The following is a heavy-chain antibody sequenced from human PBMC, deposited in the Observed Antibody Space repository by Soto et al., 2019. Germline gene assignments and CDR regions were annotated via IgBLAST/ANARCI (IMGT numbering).Heavy chain of an antibody. V-gene: IGHV3-49*04. CDR2: IRSKAYGGTT. D-gene: IGHD1-7*01. CDR1: GFTFGDYA. J-gene: IGHJ4*02. CDR3: TYQLYWNYWSYFDY. Sequence: EVQLVESGGGLVQPGRSLRLSCTASGFTFGDYAMSWVRQAPGKGLEWVGFIRSKAYGGTTEYAASVKGRFTISRDDSKSIAYLQMNSLKTEDTAVYYCTYQLYWNYWSYFDYWGQGTLVTVSS.